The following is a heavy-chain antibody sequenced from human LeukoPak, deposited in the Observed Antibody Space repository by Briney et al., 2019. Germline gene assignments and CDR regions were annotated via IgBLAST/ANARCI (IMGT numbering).Heavy chain of an antibody. CDR2: INAHSGDT. J-gene: IGHJ4*02. Sequence: ASVKVSCKASGYTFTGYYMHWVRQAPGQGLESMGWINAHSGDTTYAQKFQGRVTMTRDTSISTAYMELSRLRSDVTAVYYCARDHRDYGDYGDWGQGTLVTVSS. CDR3: ARDHRDYGDYGD. CDR1: GYTFTGYY. D-gene: IGHD4-17*01. V-gene: IGHV1-2*02.